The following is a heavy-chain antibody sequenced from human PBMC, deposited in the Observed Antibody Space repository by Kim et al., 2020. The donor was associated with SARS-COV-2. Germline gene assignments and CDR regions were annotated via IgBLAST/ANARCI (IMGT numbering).Heavy chain of an antibody. V-gene: IGHV3-9*01. Sequence: GGSLRLSCAASGFTFGEYAMHWVRQAPGKGLEWVSGISWNSRSKRYADSVEGRFTISRDNAKNSLYLQMNSLSSEDTAFYYCAKDMRAEYFHDSSIGDSWGHGTLVTVSA. J-gene: IGHJ5*01. D-gene: IGHD3-22*01. CDR3: AKDMRAEYFHDSSIGDS. CDR2: ISWNSRSK. CDR1: GFTFGEYA.